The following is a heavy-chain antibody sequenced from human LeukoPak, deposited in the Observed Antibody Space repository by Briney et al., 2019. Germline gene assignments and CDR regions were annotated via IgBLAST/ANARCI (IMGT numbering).Heavy chain of an antibody. CDR2: INPSGGST. Sequence: GAAVKVSFKASGYTFTSYYMHWVRQAPGQGVEWMGIINPSGGSTTYAQKLQGRVTMTMDTSTSTVYMELSRLRSEDTAVYHCARNSGNYALDIWGQGTMVTVAS. V-gene: IGHV1-46*01. CDR3: ARNSGNYALDI. J-gene: IGHJ3*02. D-gene: IGHD3-10*01. CDR1: GYTFTSYY.